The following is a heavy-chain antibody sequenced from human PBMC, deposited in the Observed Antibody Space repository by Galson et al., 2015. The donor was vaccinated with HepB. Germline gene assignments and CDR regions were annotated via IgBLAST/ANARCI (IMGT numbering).Heavy chain of an antibody. J-gene: IGHJ5*02. Sequence: SVKVSCKASGGTFSSYAISWVRQAPGQGLEWMGRIIPILGIANYAQKLQGRVTMTTDTSTSTAYMELRSLRSDDPAVYYCARGVPAALRPEGWFDPWGQGTLVTVSS. D-gene: IGHD2-2*01. CDR1: GGTFSSYA. CDR2: IIPILGIA. V-gene: IGHV1-69*04. CDR3: ARGVPAALRPEGWFDP.